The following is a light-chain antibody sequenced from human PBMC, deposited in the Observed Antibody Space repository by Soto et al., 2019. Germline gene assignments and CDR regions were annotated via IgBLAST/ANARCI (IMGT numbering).Light chain of an antibody. CDR2: DAS. CDR1: QDISSY. V-gene: IGKV1-5*01. J-gene: IGKJ2*01. Sequence: DIQMTQSPSSLSGSVGDRVTITCQASQDISSYLNWYQQKPGKAPKLLIYDASSLESGVPSRFSGSGSGTEFTLTISSLQPDDFATYYCQQYTSYSMYTFGQGTMVDVK. CDR3: QQYTSYSMYT.